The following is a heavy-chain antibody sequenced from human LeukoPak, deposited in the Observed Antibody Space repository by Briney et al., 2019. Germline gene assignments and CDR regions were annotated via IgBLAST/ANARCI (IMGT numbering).Heavy chain of an antibody. CDR2: INPNSGGT. V-gene: IGHV1-2*02. J-gene: IGHJ4*02. CDR1: GYTFTGYY. CDR3: ATAFKYGSGSYYFDY. D-gene: IGHD3-10*01. Sequence: ASVKVSCKASGYTFTGYYMHWVRQAPGQGLEWMGWINPNSGGTNYAQKFQGRVTMTRDTSISTAYMELSRLRSDDTAVCYCATAFKYGSGSYYFDYWGQGTLVTVSS.